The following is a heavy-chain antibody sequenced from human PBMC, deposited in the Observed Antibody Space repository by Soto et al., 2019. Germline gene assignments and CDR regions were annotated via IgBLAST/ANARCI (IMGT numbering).Heavy chain of an antibody. D-gene: IGHD3-10*01. CDR3: ARGGGSGDWFDP. CDR2: IIPILGIA. J-gene: IGHJ5*02. CDR1: GGTFSSYT. V-gene: IGHV1-69*02. Sequence: QVQLVQSGAEVKKPGSSVKVSCKASGGTFSSYTISWVRQAPGQGLEWMGRIIPILGIANYAQKFQGRVTITADKSTSTAYMELSRLRSEDTAVYYCARGGGSGDWFDPWGQGTLVTVSS.